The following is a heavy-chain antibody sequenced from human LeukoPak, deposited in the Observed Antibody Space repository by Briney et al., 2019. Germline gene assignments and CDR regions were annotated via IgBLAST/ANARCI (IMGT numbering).Heavy chain of an antibody. Sequence: GGSLRLSCAASGFTFSSYRMNWVRQAPGKGLEWVSYISSSSSTIYYADSVKGRFTISRDNAKNSLYLQMNSLRDEDTAVCYCARVCSGGSCYWGQGTLVTVSS. D-gene: IGHD2-15*01. CDR1: GFTFSSYR. V-gene: IGHV3-48*02. CDR3: ARVCSGGSCY. J-gene: IGHJ4*02. CDR2: ISSSSSTI.